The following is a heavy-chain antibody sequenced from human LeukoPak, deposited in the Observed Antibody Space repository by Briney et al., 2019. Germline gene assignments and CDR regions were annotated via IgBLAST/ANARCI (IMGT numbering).Heavy chain of an antibody. J-gene: IGHJ4*02. D-gene: IGHD3-10*01. V-gene: IGHV3-7*03. CDR1: GFPFSTFW. Sequence: PGGSLRLSCAVSGFPFSTFWMSWVRQAPGKGLEWVANINQDGSEKYYVDSVRGRFAISRDNAKNTLYLQMNNLRAEDTAVYYCAKRGLLRGQGTLVTISS. CDR3: AKRGLL. CDR2: INQDGSEK.